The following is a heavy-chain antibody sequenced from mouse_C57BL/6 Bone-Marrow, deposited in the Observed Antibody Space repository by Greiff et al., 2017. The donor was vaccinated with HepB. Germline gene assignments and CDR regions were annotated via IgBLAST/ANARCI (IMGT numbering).Heavy chain of an antibody. Sequence: VQLQQSGPELVKPGASVKITCKASGYSFTDYNMNWVKQSNGKSLEWIGVSNPNYGTISYNQKFKGKATLTVDQSSSTAYMQLNSLTSEDSAVYYCARAYYGSRGYWYFDVWGTGTTVTVSS. CDR3: ARAYYGSRGYWYFDV. D-gene: IGHD1-1*01. J-gene: IGHJ1*03. CDR2: SNPNYGTI. CDR1: GYSFTDYN. V-gene: IGHV1-39*01.